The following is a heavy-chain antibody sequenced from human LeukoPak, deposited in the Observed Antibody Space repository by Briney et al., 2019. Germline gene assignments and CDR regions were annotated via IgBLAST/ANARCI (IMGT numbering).Heavy chain of an antibody. CDR3: ARHGLSAWEGVLDGYFDL. CDR1: GGSISSSSYY. J-gene: IGHJ2*01. CDR2: IYYSGST. V-gene: IGHV4-39*01. Sequence: SETLSLTCTVSGGSISSSSYYWGWIRQPPGKGLECIGSIYYSGSTYYNPSLKSRITMSVDSSKNQFSLRLSSVTAADTAVYYCARHGLSAWEGVLDGYFDLWGRGTLVTVSS. D-gene: IGHD1-26*01.